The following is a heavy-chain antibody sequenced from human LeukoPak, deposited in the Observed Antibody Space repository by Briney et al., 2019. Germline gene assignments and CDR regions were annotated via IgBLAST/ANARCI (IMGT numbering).Heavy chain of an antibody. CDR2: IYSGGST. D-gene: IGHD2-2*01. V-gene: IGHV3-53*01. Sequence: GGSLRLSCAASGFTVSSNYMSWVRQAPGKGLEWVSVIYSGGSTYYADSVKGRFTIPRDNSKNTLYLQMNSLRAEDTAVYYCARSSLYCSSTSCYGYYGMDVWGRGTTVTVSS. CDR3: ARSSLYCSSTSCYGYYGMDV. J-gene: IGHJ6*04. CDR1: GFTVSSNY.